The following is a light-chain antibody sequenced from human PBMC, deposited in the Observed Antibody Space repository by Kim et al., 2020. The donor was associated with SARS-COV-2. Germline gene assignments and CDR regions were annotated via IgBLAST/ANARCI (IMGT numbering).Light chain of an antibody. J-gene: IGLJ2*01. CDR2: EVS. CDR1: SSDVGGYNY. V-gene: IGLV2-8*01. CDR3: SSYAGSNNLGV. Sequence: QSALTQPPSASGSRGQSVTISCTGTSSDVGGYNYVSWYQQHPGKAPKLMIYEVSKRPSGVPDRFSGSKSGNTASLTVSGLQAEDKADYYCSSYAGSNNLGVFGGGTQLTVL.